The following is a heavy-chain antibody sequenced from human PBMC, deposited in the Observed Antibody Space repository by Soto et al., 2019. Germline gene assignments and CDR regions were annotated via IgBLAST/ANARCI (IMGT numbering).Heavy chain of an antibody. Sequence: EVQLVESGGGLVQPGGSLKLSCAASGFTFSGAAMHWVRQASGKGLEWVGRNRSKANSYATEYAAWVKGRFTISRDDSKNTAKMIRNSLKTEATAGYYCTSYGESSGGLLDYWGQVTLVTVSS. CDR1: GFTFSGAA. CDR3: TSYGESSGGLLDY. CDR2: NRSKANSYAT. J-gene: IGHJ4*02. V-gene: IGHV3-73*02. D-gene: IGHD5-12*01.